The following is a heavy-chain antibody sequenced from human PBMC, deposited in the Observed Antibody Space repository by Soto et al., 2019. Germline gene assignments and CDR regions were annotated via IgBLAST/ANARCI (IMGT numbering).Heavy chain of an antibody. Sequence: GGSLRLSCAASGFTFNIYGMHWVRQAPDKGLEWVALISYDGSNQYYADSVKGRFTISRDNSKNTLFLQMNSLRAEETAVYYCAKASAPGGTYFPLWFWGQGTLVTVSS. V-gene: IGHV3-30*18. D-gene: IGHD1-26*01. J-gene: IGHJ4*02. CDR2: ISYDGSNQ. CDR3: AKASAPGGTYFPLWF. CDR1: GFTFNIYG.